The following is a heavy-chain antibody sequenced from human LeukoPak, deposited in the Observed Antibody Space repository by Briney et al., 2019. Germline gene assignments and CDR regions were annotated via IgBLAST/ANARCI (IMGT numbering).Heavy chain of an antibody. J-gene: IGHJ4*02. D-gene: IGHD3-22*01. V-gene: IGHV4-4*07. Sequence: SETLSLTCTVSGGSISIYYWSWIRQPAGKGLEWIGRIYTSGSTNYNPSLKSRVTMSVDTSKNQFSLKLSSVTAADTAVYYCARVGNYYGSSGYYYFDYWGQGTLVTVSS. CDR1: GGSISIYY. CDR2: IYTSGST. CDR3: ARVGNYYGSSGYYYFDY.